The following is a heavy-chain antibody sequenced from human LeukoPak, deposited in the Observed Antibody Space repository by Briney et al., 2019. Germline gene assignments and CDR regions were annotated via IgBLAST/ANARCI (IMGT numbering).Heavy chain of an antibody. CDR3: ARGVGSAFDI. V-gene: IGHV1-18*01. D-gene: IGHD2-15*01. Sequence: ASVKVSCKASGSSFTTSGISWVRQVPGQGLEWMGWISANDGNTDYAQRLLGRVTMTTDTSTGTAYMEMRSLRFEDTAIYYCARGVGSAFDIWGQGTMVTVSS. J-gene: IGHJ3*02. CDR1: GSSFTTSG. CDR2: ISANDGNT.